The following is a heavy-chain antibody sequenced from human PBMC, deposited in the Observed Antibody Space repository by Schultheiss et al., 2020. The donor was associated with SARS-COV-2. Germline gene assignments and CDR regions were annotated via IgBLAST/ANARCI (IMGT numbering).Heavy chain of an antibody. CDR2: ISGSGGST. V-gene: IGHV3-23*01. Sequence: GGSLRLSCAASGLTFSHAWMSWVRQAPGKGLEWVSAISGSGGSTYYADSVKGRFTISRDNAKNSLYLQMNSLRAEDTAVYYCARDLKAGITDDYYYYYYGMDVWGQGTTVTVSS. J-gene: IGHJ6*02. CDR3: ARDLKAGITDDYYYYYYGMDV. CDR1: GLTFSHAW. D-gene: IGHD3-3*01.